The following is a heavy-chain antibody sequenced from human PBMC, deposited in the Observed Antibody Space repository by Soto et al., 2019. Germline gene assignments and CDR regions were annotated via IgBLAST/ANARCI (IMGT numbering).Heavy chain of an antibody. D-gene: IGHD4-17*01. CDR3: ARDRPRAGGEAYGMDV. J-gene: IGHJ6*02. CDR1: GYTFTSYG. V-gene: IGHV1-18*04. CDR2: ISAYNGNT. Sequence: QVQLVQSGAEVKKPGASVKVSCKASGYTFTSYGISWVRQAPGQGLEWMGWISAYNGNTNYAQKLQGRVTMTTDTSTSPAGMELRSLRSDDTAVYYCARDRPRAGGEAYGMDVWGQGTTVTVSS.